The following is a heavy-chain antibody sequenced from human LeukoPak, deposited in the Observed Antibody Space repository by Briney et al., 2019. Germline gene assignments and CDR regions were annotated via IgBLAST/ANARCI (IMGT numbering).Heavy chain of an antibody. CDR1: GFTFSSYA. J-gene: IGHJ4*02. Sequence: GGSLRLSCAASGFTFSSYAIHWVRQAPGKGLEWVAVISYDGGNKYYADSVKGRFTISRDNSKSTVYLQMNSLRTGDTAVYYCAKGDIVVVPAAKEPDFDYWGQGTLVTVSS. V-gene: IGHV3-30-3*01. D-gene: IGHD2-2*01. CDR2: ISYDGGNK. CDR3: AKGDIVVVPAAKEPDFDY.